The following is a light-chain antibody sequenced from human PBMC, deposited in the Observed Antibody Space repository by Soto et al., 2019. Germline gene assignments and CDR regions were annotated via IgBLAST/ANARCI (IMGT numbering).Light chain of an antibody. CDR3: QQSYNVPFT. CDR1: QSITTY. CDR2: TTY. J-gene: IGKJ2*01. V-gene: IGKV1-39*01. Sequence: DIQMTQSPASLSASVGDRVTITCRASQSITTYLNWYQQRPGKDPNLLIYTTYNLQTGVPSRFSGSGYGTDFTLTISSLQPEDFATYYCQQSYNVPFTFGRGTKLEIK.